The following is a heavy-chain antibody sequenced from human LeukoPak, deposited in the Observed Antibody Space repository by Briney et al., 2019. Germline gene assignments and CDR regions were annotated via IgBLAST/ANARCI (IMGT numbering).Heavy chain of an antibody. D-gene: IGHD3-10*01. CDR3: TTDKGIGLWFGELFSWFDP. V-gene: IGHV3-15*01. CDR2: IKSKTDGGTT. CDR1: GFTFSNAW. J-gene: IGHJ5*02. Sequence: GGSLRLSCAASGFTFSNAWMSWVRQAPGKGLEWVGRIKSKTDGGTTDYAAPVKGRFTISRDDSKNTLYLQMNSLKTEDTAVYYCTTDKGIGLWFGELFSWFDPWGQGTLVTVSS.